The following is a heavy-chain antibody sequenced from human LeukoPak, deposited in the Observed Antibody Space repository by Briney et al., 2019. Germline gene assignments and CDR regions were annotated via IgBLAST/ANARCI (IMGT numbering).Heavy chain of an antibody. CDR3: XXXXXTGVGGXGXXXX. D-gene: IGHD3-3*01. V-gene: IGHV4-39*01. CDR2: MPYDENVADNEIP. CDR1: GDSISNSGWS. Sequence: PSETLSLTCIVSGDSISNSGWSWGWIRQPPGKGLEWIGTMPYDENVADNEIPSYNPSLKSRVSISADTSKNQLSLKVNSLTAAXTXXXYXXXXXXTGVGGXGXXXXXGQGTLVIXXS. J-gene: IGHJ5*02.